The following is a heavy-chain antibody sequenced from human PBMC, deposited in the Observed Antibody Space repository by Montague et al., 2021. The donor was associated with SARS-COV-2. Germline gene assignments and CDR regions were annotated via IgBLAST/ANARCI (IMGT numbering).Heavy chain of an antibody. V-gene: IGHV4-34*01. Sequence: SETLSLTCAVYGGSFSGYYWTWIRQPPGKGLEWIGENNHSGSTNYNPSLKSRVTISVDTSKNQFSLKLRSVTAADTAVYYCARGQPPRITFGGIISYGLDVWGQGTTVTVSS. CDR3: ARGQPPRITFGGIISYGLDV. J-gene: IGHJ6*02. D-gene: IGHD3-16*02. CDR1: GGSFSGYY. CDR2: NNHSGST.